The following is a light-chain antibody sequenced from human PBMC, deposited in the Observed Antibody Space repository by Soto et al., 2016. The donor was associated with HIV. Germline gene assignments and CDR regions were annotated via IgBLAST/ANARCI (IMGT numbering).Light chain of an antibody. CDR1: NIRSKS. CDR2: DDS. CDR3: QVWDSSSDHRV. Sequence: SYELTQPPSPSVAPGQTAKITCGGNNIRSKSVHWYQQKPGQAPVLAVYDDSDRPSGIPERFSGSNSGNTATLTITRVEAGDEADYYCQVWDSSSDHRVFGGGTRLTVL. J-gene: IGLJ3*02. V-gene: IGLV3-21*02.